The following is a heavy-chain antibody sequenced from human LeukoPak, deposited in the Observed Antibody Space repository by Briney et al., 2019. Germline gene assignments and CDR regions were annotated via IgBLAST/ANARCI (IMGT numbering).Heavy chain of an antibody. Sequence: GGSLRLSCAASGFTFSSYWMNWARQAPGKGLEWVANVNRGGSETYYLDSVKGRFTISKDNAKNSLYLQMNSLRAEDTALYHCARNNGMDVWGQGTTVIVSS. CDR1: GFTFSSYW. CDR2: VNRGGSET. J-gene: IGHJ6*02. CDR3: ARNNGMDV. V-gene: IGHV3-7*03.